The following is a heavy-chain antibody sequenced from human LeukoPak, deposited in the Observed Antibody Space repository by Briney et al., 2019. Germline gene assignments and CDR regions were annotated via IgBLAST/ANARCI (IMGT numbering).Heavy chain of an antibody. V-gene: IGHV4-39*07. J-gene: IGHJ3*02. CDR1: GGSISSSSYY. Sequence: PSETLSLTCTVSGGSISSSSYYWGWIRQPPGKGLEWIGSIYHSGSTYYNPSLKSRVTISVDTSKNQFSLKLSSMTAADTAVYYCARSGDYESSGYYFPDAFDIWGQGTMVTVSS. CDR2: IYHSGST. CDR3: ARSGDYESSGYYFPDAFDI. D-gene: IGHD3-22*01.